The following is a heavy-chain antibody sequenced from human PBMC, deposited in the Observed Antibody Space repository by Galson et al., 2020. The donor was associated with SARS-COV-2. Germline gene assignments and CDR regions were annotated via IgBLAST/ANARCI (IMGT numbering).Heavy chain of an antibody. V-gene: IGHV4-39*07. J-gene: IGHJ4*02. CDR1: GGSISSSSYY. CDR2: IYYSGST. D-gene: IGHD3-22*01. CDR3: ARMNYYDSSGYTRNFDY. Sequence: SETLSLTCTVSGGSISSSSYYWGWIRQPPGKGLEWIGSIYYSGSTYYNPSLKSRVTISVDTSKNQFSLKLSSVTAADTAVYYCARMNYYDSSGYTRNFDYWGQGTLVTVSS.